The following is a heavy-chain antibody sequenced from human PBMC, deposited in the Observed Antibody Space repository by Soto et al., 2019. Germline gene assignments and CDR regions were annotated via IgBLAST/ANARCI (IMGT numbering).Heavy chain of an antibody. Sequence: QVQLVESGGGVVQPGRSLRLSCAASGFTFSSYGMHWVRQAPGKGLEWVAVIWYDGSNKYYADSVKGRFTISRDNSKNTLYLQMNSLRAEDTAVYYCARDRGGIVLVPAASTNWFDPWGQGTLVTVSS. V-gene: IGHV3-33*01. CDR3: ARDRGGIVLVPAASTNWFDP. J-gene: IGHJ5*02. CDR1: GFTFSSYG. D-gene: IGHD2-2*01. CDR2: IWYDGSNK.